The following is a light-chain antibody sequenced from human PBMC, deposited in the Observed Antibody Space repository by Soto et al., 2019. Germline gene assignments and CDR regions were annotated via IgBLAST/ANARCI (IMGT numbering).Light chain of an antibody. J-gene: IGLJ3*02. CDR2: DEGSGRY. V-gene: IGLV4-60*03. Sequence: QSVLTQSSSASASLGSSVKLTCTLSSGHSSNIIAWHQQQPGKAPRYLMKDEGSGRYNEGRGRPDRSSGASSGADRHLTVPTLHAEDDADYSCDTWDSKPLVFGGGTKLTVL. CDR3: DTWDSKPLV. CDR1: SGHSSNI.